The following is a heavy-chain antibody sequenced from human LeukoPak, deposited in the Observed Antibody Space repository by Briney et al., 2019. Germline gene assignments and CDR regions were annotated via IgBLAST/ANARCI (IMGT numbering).Heavy chain of an antibody. D-gene: IGHD1-26*01. Sequence: GGSLRLSCAASGFSFNTYGMTWVRQAPGKGLEWVSAISGSGDYTYYADSVKGRFTVSRDNSKNTLSLQMNSLRPEDTALYYCARNLNSGSYYYFDYWGQGTLVTVSS. CDR2: ISGSGDYT. J-gene: IGHJ4*02. CDR3: ARNLNSGSYYYFDY. V-gene: IGHV3-23*01. CDR1: GFSFNTYG.